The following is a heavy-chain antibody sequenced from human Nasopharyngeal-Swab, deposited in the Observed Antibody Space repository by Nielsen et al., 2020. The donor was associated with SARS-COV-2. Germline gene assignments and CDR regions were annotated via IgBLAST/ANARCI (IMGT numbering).Heavy chain of an antibody. Sequence: WIRQPPGKGLEWIGEINHSGSTNYNPSLKSRVTISADTSKNQFSLKLSSVTAADTAVYYCARGYPRIGDYYYGMDVWGQGTTVTVSS. CDR2: INHSGST. J-gene: IGHJ6*02. CDR3: ARGYPRIGDYYYGMDV. D-gene: IGHD2/OR15-2a*01. V-gene: IGHV4-34*01.